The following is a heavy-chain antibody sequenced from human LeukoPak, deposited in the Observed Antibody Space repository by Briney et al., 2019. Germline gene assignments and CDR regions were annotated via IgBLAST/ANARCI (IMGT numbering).Heavy chain of an antibody. CDR3: ARDGYGNNYMDV. CDR2: IYSGGTT. V-gene: IGHV3-53*01. J-gene: IGHJ6*03. CDR1: GFSVSSNF. D-gene: IGHD1/OR15-1a*01. Sequence: GGSLRLSCAASGFSVSSNFMSWVRQAPGRGLEWVSVIYSGGTTYYADSVKGRFTISRDNSKNTLSLQMNSLRAEDTAVYYCARDGYGNNYMDVWGKGTTVTVSS.